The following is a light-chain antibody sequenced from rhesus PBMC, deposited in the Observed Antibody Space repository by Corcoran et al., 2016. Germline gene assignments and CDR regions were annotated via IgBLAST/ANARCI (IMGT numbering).Light chain of an antibody. Sequence: DIQMSQSPSSLSASVGDRVTITCRASQGISSYLNWYQQKPGKAPKLLIYYANSLASGVPSRSSGSGSGTEFTRTISSLQPEDFATYYCQQGNSNPPLTFGGGTKVEIK. J-gene: IGKJ4*01. V-gene: IGKV1-32*02. CDR1: QGISSY. CDR3: QQGNSNPPLT. CDR2: YAN.